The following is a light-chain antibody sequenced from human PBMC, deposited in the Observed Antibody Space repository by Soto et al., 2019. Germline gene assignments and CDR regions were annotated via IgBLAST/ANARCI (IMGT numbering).Light chain of an antibody. CDR1: QSLLHSNGYNY. CDR3: MQARQTPWT. J-gene: IGKJ1*01. V-gene: IGKV2-28*01. CDR2: LGS. Sequence: DLGMTQSPLSLPVTPGEPASISCRSSQSLLHSNGYNYLEWYLQTPGQSPQLLIYLGSNRDSGVPDRFSDRASGTDCTLEISRVEAEDVGGYYCMQARQTPWTFGEGTKVEIK.